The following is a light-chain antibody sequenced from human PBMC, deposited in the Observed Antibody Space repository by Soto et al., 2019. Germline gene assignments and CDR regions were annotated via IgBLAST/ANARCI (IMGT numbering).Light chain of an antibody. CDR3: QSYDSSLSGLWV. V-gene: IGLV2-8*01. CDR2: EVT. CDR1: SSDIGGHNY. J-gene: IGLJ3*02. Sequence: QSVLTQPPSASGSPGQSVTISCTGTSSDIGGHNYVSWYQHHPGKAPKLIIYEVTKRPSGVPDRFSGSKSGNTASLTVSGLQTEDEAEYYCQSYDSSLSGLWVFGGGTQLTVL.